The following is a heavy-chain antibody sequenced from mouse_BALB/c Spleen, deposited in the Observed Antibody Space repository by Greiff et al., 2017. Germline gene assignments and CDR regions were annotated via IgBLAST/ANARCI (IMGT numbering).Heavy chain of an antibody. CDR1: GYSITSGYY. V-gene: IGHV3-6*02. CDR3: ARGVRYYSDY. D-gene: IGHD1-1*01. J-gene: IGHJ2*01. Sequence: ESGPGLVKPSQSLSLTCSVTGYSITSGYYWNWIRQFPGNKLEWMGYISYDGSNNYNPSLKNRISITRDTSKNQFFLKLNSVTTEDTATYYCARGVRYYSDYWGQGTTLTVSS. CDR2: ISYDGSN.